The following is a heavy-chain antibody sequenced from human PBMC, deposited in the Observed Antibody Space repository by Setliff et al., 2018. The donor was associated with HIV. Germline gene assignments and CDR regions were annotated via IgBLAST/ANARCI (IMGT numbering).Heavy chain of an antibody. CDR3: ARPFDY. CDR2: IKGDGSET. V-gene: IGHV3-7*01. Sequence: PGGSLRLSCESSGFTFNNYWMSWVRQAPGKRPEWVANIKGDGSETYYVDSVKGRFTISRDNAKNSLYLQMDSLRVEDTAVYYCARPFDYWGQGTLVTVSS. CDR1: GFTFNNYW. J-gene: IGHJ4*02.